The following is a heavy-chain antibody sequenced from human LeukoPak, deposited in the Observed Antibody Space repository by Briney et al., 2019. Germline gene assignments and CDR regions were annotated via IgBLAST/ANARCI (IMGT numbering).Heavy chain of an antibody. CDR1: GFTFSSYW. J-gene: IGHJ6*02. CDR2: IKPDGSEK. CDR3: ARGGSLDV. Sequence: GGSLRLSCAASGFTFSSYWMSWVRQAPGKGLEWVANIKPDGSEKYCVDSVKGRFTISRDSARNSLCLQMNSLRAEDTAVYFCARGGSLDVWGQGTTVTVSS. V-gene: IGHV3-7*01.